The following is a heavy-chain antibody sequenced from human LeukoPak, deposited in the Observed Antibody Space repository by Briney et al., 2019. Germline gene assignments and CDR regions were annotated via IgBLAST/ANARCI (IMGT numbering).Heavy chain of an antibody. CDR2: ISGSGSTT. CDR1: GFTFITYG. D-gene: IGHD1-7*01. J-gene: IGHJ4*02. V-gene: IGHV3-23*01. CDR3: AKVRVVFNWNYAYYFDY. Sequence: GGSLRLSCSTSGFTFITYGMSWVRQAPGKGLEWVSVISGSGSTTYYADSVKGRFTISRDNSMNTLYLQMNSLRAEDTAVYYCAKVRVVFNWNYAYYFDYWGQGTLVTVSS.